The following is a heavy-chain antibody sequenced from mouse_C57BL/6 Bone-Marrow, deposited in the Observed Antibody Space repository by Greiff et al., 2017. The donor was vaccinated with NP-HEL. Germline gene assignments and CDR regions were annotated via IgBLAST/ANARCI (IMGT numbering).Heavy chain of an antibody. J-gene: IGHJ3*01. Sequence: EVQLQQSGAELVRPGASVKLSCTASGFNIKDDYMHWVKQRPEQGLEWIGWIDPENGDTEYASKFQGKATITADTSSNTAYLQLSSLTSEDTAVYYCTSYGSSFGGFAYWGQGTLVTVSA. CDR3: TSYGSSFGGFAY. CDR2: IDPENGDT. CDR1: GFNIKDDY. V-gene: IGHV14-4*01. D-gene: IGHD1-1*01.